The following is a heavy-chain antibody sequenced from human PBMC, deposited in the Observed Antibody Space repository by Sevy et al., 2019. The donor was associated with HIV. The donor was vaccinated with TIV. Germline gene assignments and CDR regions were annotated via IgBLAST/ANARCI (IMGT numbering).Heavy chain of an antibody. Sequence: ASVKVSCKASGYTFTNYDINWVRQATGHGLEWMGRMNPESGDTGYTQKFQGRVTMTRDTSISTAYTELNSLRSEDSAVYYCTRGRPLLYMSSSRPFDYWGQGTLVTVSS. CDR1: GYTFTNYD. J-gene: IGHJ4*02. CDR2: MNPESGDT. V-gene: IGHV1-8*02. CDR3: TRGRPLLYMSSSRPFDY. D-gene: IGHD1-26*01.